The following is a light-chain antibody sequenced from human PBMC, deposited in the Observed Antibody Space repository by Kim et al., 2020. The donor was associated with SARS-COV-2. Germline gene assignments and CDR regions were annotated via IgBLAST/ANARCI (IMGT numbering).Light chain of an antibody. Sequence: PTTTLTCTGDNKNVGDQGATWLQQHQGHPPKPLSYRNNNRPSGISERFSASRSGNTASLTIAGLQPDDEGDYYCSAWDRRLSAWVFGEGTQLTVL. J-gene: IGLJ3*02. CDR1: NKNVGDQG. CDR2: RNN. V-gene: IGLV10-54*04. CDR3: SAWDRRLSAWV.